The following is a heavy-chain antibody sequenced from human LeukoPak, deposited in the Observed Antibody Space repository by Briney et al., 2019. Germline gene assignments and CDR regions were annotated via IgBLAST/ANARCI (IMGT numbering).Heavy chain of an antibody. Sequence: GASVKVSCKASGYTFTGYYMHWVRQAPGQGLEWMGWINPNSGGTNYAQKFQGRVTMTRDTSISTAYMELSRLRSDDTAVYYCARGRGVATIIPPYYYYMDVWGKGTTVTVSS. CDR2: INPNSGGT. CDR3: ARGRGVATIIPPYYYYMDV. V-gene: IGHV1-2*02. D-gene: IGHD5-12*01. CDR1: GYTFTGYY. J-gene: IGHJ6*03.